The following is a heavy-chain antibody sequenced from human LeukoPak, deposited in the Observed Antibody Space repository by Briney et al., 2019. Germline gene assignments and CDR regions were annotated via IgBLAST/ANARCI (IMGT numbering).Heavy chain of an antibody. Sequence: VASVKVSCKTSGYTFSDYRISWVRQAPGQGLEYMGWISPYNDNTDYPRKLQGRVTMTTDTSTSTAYMELRSLRSDDTAVYYCARAGIVVVPAAPGHYMDVWGKGTTVTVSS. J-gene: IGHJ6*03. D-gene: IGHD2-2*01. V-gene: IGHV1-18*01. CDR3: ARAGIVVVPAAPGHYMDV. CDR1: GYTFSDYR. CDR2: ISPYNDNT.